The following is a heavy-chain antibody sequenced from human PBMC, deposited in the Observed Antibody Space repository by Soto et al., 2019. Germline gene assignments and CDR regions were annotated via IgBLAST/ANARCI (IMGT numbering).Heavy chain of an antibody. Sequence: QVQLQESGPGLVKPSETLSLTCTVSGASISSYKLSWVRQHPGKGLEWIGYFRSGGGTRCNPAHKSRVAISADTSMKQYSLRLSSVTAADTAVYSWVRQGIGVLHGLVDVWGQGTPVTVSS. CDR3: VRQGIGVLHGLVDV. D-gene: IGHD3-10*01. CDR2: FRSGGGT. CDR1: GASISSYK. V-gene: IGHV4-59*08. J-gene: IGHJ6*02.